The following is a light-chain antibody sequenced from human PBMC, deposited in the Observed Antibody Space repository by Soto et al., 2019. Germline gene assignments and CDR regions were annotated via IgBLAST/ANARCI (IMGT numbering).Light chain of an antibody. CDR3: QLYGTSPMFT. Sequence: EIVLTQSPGTLSLSPGERAILSCRASQSVSNNSLAWYLQKPGQAPRLLIYSASSRATGIPDRFSGSGSGTDFTLTISRLEPEDFAVYYCQLYGTSPMFTFGRGTRLEIK. J-gene: IGKJ2*01. V-gene: IGKV3-20*01. CDR2: SAS. CDR1: QSVSNNS.